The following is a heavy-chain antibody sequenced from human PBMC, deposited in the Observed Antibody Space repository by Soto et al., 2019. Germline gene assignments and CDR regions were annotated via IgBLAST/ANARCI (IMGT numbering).Heavy chain of an antibody. CDR2: INSDGSGT. Sequence: GGSLRLSCAASGFTFSSYCMHWVRQAPGKALVWVSRINSDGSGTTYADSVKGRCTISRDNANNTLYLQMNNLRAEDTAVYYCVRDKWLQYDDGFDIWGQGTMVTVSS. D-gene: IGHD5-12*01. V-gene: IGHV3-74*01. CDR1: GFTFSSYC. J-gene: IGHJ3*02. CDR3: VRDKWLQYDDGFDI.